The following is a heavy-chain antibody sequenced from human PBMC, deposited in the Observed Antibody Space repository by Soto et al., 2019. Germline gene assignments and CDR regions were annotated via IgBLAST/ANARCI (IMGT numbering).Heavy chain of an antibody. D-gene: IGHD3-16*01. CDR2: IGPNSGVT. V-gene: IGHV1-2*02. CDR1: GYTFTGHY. J-gene: IGHJ4*02. CDR3: AREGELVAAATDF. Sequence: QVQLVQSGAEVKKPGASVKVSCKASGYTFTGHYMHWVRQAPGGGLEWMGWIGPNSGVTNYAQKFQGRVSMTRDTSISTVSMELTRLTSDDTAVYFCAREGELVAAATDFWGQGTLGTVSS.